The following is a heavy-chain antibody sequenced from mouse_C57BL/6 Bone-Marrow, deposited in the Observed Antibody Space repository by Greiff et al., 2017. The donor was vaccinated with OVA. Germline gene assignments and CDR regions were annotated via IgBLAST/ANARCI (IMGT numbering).Heavy chain of an antibody. Sequence: QVQLQQPGAELVMPGASVKLSCKASGYTFTSYWMHWVKQRPGQGLEWIGEIDPSDSYTNYNQKFKGKSTLTVDKSSSTAYMQLSSLTSEDSAVYYSAGGDSPRFAYWGQGTLVTVSA. CDR3: AGGDSPRFAY. V-gene: IGHV1-69*01. CDR2: IDPSDSYT. J-gene: IGHJ3*01. CDR1: GYTFTSYW.